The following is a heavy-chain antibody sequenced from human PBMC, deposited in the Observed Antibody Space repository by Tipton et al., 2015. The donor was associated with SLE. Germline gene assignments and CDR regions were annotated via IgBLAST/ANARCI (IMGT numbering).Heavy chain of an antibody. V-gene: IGHV3-33*01. CDR2: IWYDGSNK. CDR1: GFTFSSYG. Sequence: SGFTFSSYGMHWVRQAPGKGLEWVAVIWYDGSNKYYADSVKGRFTISRDNSKNTLYLQMNSLRAEDTAVYYCARDSSSCFDYWGQGTLVTVSS. CDR3: ARDSSSCFDY. D-gene: IGHD6-13*01. J-gene: IGHJ4*02.